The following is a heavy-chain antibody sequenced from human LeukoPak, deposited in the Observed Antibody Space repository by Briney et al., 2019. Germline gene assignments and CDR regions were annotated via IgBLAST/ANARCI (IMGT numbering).Heavy chain of an antibody. CDR3: AKGQVATIRYYYYYGMDV. V-gene: IGHV3-30*18. D-gene: IGHD5-12*01. CDR1: GFTFSSYG. J-gene: IGHJ6*02. Sequence: GGSLRLSCAASGFTFSSYGMHWVRQAPGKGLEWVAVISYDGSNKYYADSVKGRFTISRDNSKNTLYLQMNSLRAEDTAVYYCAKGQVATIRYYYYYGMDVWGQGTTVTVSS. CDR2: ISYDGSNK.